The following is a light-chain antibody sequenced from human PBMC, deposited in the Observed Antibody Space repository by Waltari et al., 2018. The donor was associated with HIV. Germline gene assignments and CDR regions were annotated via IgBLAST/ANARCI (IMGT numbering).Light chain of an antibody. CDR3: AAWDASLSEWV. Sequence: SVLTQPPSASGPPGQRVTLSCSGSSSNIGTNSVYFYQQCPGKAPKLLIHRNGQRPAGVPARFSGSKSGTSASLAISGLRSEDEADYYCAAWDASLSEWVFGGGTKVTVL. CDR1: SSNIGTNS. J-gene: IGLJ3*02. V-gene: IGLV1-47*01. CDR2: RNG.